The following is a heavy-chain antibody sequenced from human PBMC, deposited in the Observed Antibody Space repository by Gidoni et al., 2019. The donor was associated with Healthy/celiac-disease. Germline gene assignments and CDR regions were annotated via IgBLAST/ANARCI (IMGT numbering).Heavy chain of an antibody. CDR1: GGTFRSYA. CDR2: VIPIFGTA. Sequence: QVQLVQSGAEVKKPGSSVKVSCKASGGTFRSYAISWVRQAPGQGLEWMGGVIPIFGTANYAQKFQGRVTITADKSTSTAYMELSSLRSEDTAVYYCARGTTVTTDNWFDPWGQGTLVTVSS. D-gene: IGHD4-17*01. CDR3: ARGTTVTTDNWFDP. V-gene: IGHV1-69*06. J-gene: IGHJ5*02.